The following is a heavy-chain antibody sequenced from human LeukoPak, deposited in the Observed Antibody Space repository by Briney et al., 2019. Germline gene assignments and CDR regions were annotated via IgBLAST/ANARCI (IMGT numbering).Heavy chain of an antibody. J-gene: IGHJ5*02. Sequence: SETLSLTCTVSGGSISSSSYYWGWIRQPPGKGLEWIGSIYYSGSTYYNPSLKSRVTISVDTSKNQFSLKLSSVTAADTAVYYCAIRLRSGPDWWFDPWGQGTLVTVSS. D-gene: IGHD4-17*01. CDR3: AIRLRSGPDWWFDP. V-gene: IGHV4-39*07. CDR1: GGSISSSSYY. CDR2: IYYSGST.